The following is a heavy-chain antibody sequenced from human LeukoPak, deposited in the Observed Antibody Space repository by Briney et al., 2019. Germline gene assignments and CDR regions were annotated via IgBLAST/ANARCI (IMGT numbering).Heavy chain of an antibody. CDR1: GFTFSSYS. V-gene: IGHV3-48*01. Sequence: PGGSLRLSCAASGFTFSSYSMNWVRQAPGKGLEWVSYISSSSSTIYHADSVKGRFTISRDNAKNSLYLQMNSLRAEDTAVYYCARLTVTIDYWGQGTRVTVSS. CDR2: ISSSSSTI. CDR3: ARLTVTIDY. D-gene: IGHD4-17*01. J-gene: IGHJ4*02.